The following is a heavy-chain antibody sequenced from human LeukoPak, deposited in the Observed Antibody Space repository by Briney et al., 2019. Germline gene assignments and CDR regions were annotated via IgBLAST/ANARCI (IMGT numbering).Heavy chain of an antibody. Sequence: GASVKVSCKASGYTFTSYGISWVRQAPGQGLEWMGWISAYNGNTNYAQKLQGRVTMTTDTSTSTAYMELRSLRSGDTAVYYCARGPPSYYYDSPGQPFDYWGQGTLVTVSS. V-gene: IGHV1-18*01. CDR1: GYTFTSYG. D-gene: IGHD3-22*01. J-gene: IGHJ4*02. CDR3: ARGPPSYYYDSPGQPFDY. CDR2: ISAYNGNT.